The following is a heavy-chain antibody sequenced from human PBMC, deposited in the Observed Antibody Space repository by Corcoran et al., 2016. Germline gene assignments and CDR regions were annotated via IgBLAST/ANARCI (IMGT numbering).Heavy chain of an antibody. V-gene: IGHV3-30*18. CDR1: GFTFSSYG. Sequence: QVQLVESGGGVVQPGRSLRLSCAASGFTFSSYGMHWVRQAPGKGREWVAGISYDGSNKYYADSVKGRFTISRDNSKNTLYLQMNSLRAEDTAVYYCAKQAFDIWGQGTMVTVSS. CDR3: AKQAFDI. CDR2: ISYDGSNK. J-gene: IGHJ3*02.